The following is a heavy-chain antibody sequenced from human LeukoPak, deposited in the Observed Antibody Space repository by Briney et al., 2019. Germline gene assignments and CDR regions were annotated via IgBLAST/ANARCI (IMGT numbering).Heavy chain of an antibody. J-gene: IGHJ3*01. D-gene: IGHD2-21*01. Sequence: GGSLRLSCAASGFSFSGQGMHWVRQAPGKGLEWVAFIRYDGSNKGLLDSVKGRFTISRDNSKNTLYLQMNNLRPDDTAVYYCAKEIDYCRGDICTLHDAFDFWGQGTMVTVSS. V-gene: IGHV3-30*02. CDR3: AKEIDYCRGDICTLHDAFDF. CDR2: IRYDGSNK. CDR1: GFSFSGQG.